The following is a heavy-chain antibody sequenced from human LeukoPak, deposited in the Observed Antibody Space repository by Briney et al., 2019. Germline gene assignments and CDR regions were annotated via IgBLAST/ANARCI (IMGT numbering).Heavy chain of an antibody. CDR2: IYYSGST. CDR1: GGSISSGDYY. CDR3: ARDSGSYYTGRFDY. Sequence: SQTLSLTCTVSGGSISSGDYYWSWIRQPPGKGLEWIGYIYYSGSTYYNPSLKSRVTISVDTSKNQFPLKLSSVTAADTAVYYCARDSGSYYTGRFDYWGRGTLVTVSS. J-gene: IGHJ4*02. V-gene: IGHV4-30-4*01. D-gene: IGHD1-26*01.